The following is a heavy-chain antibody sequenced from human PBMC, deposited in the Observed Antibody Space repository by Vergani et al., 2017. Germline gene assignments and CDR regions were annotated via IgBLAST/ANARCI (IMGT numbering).Heavy chain of an antibody. CDR3: AKDDWADQGCLDY. CDR2: IWYDGSNK. D-gene: IGHD3-9*01. CDR1: GFTFSSYG. V-gene: IGHV3-33*06. J-gene: IGHJ4*02. Sequence: QVQLVESGGGVVQPGRSLRLSCAASGFTFSSYGMHWVRQAPGKGLEWVAVIWYDGSNKYYADSVKGRFTISRDNSKNTLYLQMNSLRAEDTAVYYCAKDDWADQGCLDYWGQGTLVTVSS.